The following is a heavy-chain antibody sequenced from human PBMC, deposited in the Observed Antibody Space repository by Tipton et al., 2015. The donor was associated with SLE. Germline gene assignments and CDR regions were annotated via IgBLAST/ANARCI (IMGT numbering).Heavy chain of an antibody. D-gene: IGHD1-7*01. J-gene: IGHJ3*01. V-gene: IGHV4-61*09. CDR1: GGSISSPSHS. CDR2: IYTSGNT. Sequence: TLSLTCTVSGGSISSPSHSWSWVRQPAEKGLEWIGHIYTSGNTNYNPSLKSRVSMSIDTSKNQLSLRLSSVSAADTAVYYCARMGNYEYVHIDALDLWGQGTMVIVSS. CDR3: ARMGNYEYVHIDALDL.